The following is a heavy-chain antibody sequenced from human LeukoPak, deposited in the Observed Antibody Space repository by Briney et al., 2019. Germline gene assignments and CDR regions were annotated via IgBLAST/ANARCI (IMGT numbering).Heavy chain of an antibody. CDR2: IYSSGST. J-gene: IGHJ5*02. D-gene: IGHD4-11*01. Sequence: SETLSLTCTVSSGSISSYYWSWIRQPPGKGLEWIGYIYSSGSTNYNPSLKSRVTISVDTSKNQFSLKLGSVTAADTAVYYCARPWHDSSIVGFDPWAQGTLVTVSS. V-gene: IGHV4-59*01. CDR1: SGSISSYY. CDR3: ARPWHDSSIVGFDP.